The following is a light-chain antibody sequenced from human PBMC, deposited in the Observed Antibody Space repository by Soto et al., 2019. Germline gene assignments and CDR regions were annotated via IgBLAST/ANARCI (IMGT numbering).Light chain of an antibody. V-gene: IGLV1-44*01. CDR1: SSNIGKNS. CDR2: SND. J-gene: IGLJ2*01. CDR3: ATWDDSLNGVV. Sequence: QSALTLPPSASGTPGQRITISCSGSSSNIGKNSVSWYQQLPGTAPKLLIYSNDQRPSGVPDRFSGSKSGTSASLAITGLQSEDEAEYYCATWDDSLNGVVFGGGTKLTVL.